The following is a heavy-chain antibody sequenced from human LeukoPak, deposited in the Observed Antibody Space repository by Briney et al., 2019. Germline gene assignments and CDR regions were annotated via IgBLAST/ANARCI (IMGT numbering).Heavy chain of an antibody. V-gene: IGHV1-69*13. Sequence: SVKVSCKASGGTFSSYAISWVRQAPGQGLEWMGGIIPIFGTANYAQKFQGRVTITADESTSTAYMELSSLRSDDTAVYYCAREATYYDFWSGYSPAPNDAFDVWGQGTMVTVSS. J-gene: IGHJ3*01. CDR3: AREATYYDFWSGYSPAPNDAFDV. CDR2: IIPIFGTA. CDR1: GGTFSSYA. D-gene: IGHD3-3*01.